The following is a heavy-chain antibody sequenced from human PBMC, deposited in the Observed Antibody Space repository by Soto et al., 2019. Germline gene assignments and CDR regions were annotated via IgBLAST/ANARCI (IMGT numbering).Heavy chain of an antibody. D-gene: IGHD6-13*01. CDR2: ISGITGYI. CDR1: GFTFSDYY. Sequence: GGSLRLSCAASGFTFSDYYMSWLRQAPGKGLEWVSYISGITGYISYADSVKGRFTISRDNAKNSLYLQMNSLRAEDTAVYYCARGGGAAADFDYWGQGTLVTVSS. CDR3: ARGGGAAADFDY. J-gene: IGHJ4*02. V-gene: IGHV3-11*06.